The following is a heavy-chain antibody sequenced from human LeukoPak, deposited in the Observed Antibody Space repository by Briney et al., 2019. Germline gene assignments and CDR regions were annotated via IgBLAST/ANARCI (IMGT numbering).Heavy chain of an antibody. D-gene: IGHD3-22*01. J-gene: IGHJ4*02. V-gene: IGHV4-34*01. CDR2: TNHSGST. CDR3: ARRQSLNGSGYYAHDY. Sequence: PSETLSLTCAVYSGSFSGYYWRWLSQPPGKGLEWGGETNHSGSTNYNPSLKSRVTISVDTSKNQSSLKLSSVTAADTAVYYCARRQSLNGSGYYAHDYWGQGTLVTVSS. CDR1: SGSFSGYY.